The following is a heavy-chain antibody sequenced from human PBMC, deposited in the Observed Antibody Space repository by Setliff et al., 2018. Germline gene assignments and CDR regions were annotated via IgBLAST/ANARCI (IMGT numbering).Heavy chain of an antibody. CDR2: IFYDGSEK. Sequence: HPGGSLRLSCGASGFTFSTHAMHWVRQAPGKGLEWVGYIFYDGSEKYYADSVKGRFTISRDNSKNTVYLEMNNLRADDTAVYYCAGDPPRSDWRLDSWGQGTLVTVSS. J-gene: IGHJ4*02. CDR1: GFTFSTHA. CDR3: AGDPPRSDWRLDS. D-gene: IGHD1-26*01. V-gene: IGHV3-33*01.